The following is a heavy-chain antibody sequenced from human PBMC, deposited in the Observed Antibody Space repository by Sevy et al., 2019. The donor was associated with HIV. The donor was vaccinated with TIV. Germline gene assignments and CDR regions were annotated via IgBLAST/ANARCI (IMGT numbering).Heavy chain of an antibody. J-gene: IGHJ3*02. CDR1: GFTFSSYW. CDR3: ARDQDFWAFDI. CDR2: IKQDGSEK. D-gene: IGHD3-3*01. Sequence: GGSLRLSCAASGFTFSSYWMSWVRQAPGKGLEWVANIKQDGSEKYYVDSVKGRFTISRDNAKNSLYLQMNSLRAEDTAVYFCARDQDFWAFDIWGQGTMVTVSS. V-gene: IGHV3-7*01.